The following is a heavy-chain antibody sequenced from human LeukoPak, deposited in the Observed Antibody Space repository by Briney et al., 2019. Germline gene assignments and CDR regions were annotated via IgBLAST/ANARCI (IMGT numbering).Heavy chain of an antibody. J-gene: IGHJ4*02. CDR1: GASISSSNW. CDR2: IYHAGST. V-gene: IGHV4-4*02. CDR3: ARSAAVAGQFDF. D-gene: IGHD6-19*01. Sequence: SGTLSLTCTVSGASISSSNWWTWVRQPPGEALEWIGEIYHAGSTKYNPSLRSRLTISVDKSKNSFSLSLTSVTAADTAFYYCARSAAVAGQFDFWGPGTLVTVSS.